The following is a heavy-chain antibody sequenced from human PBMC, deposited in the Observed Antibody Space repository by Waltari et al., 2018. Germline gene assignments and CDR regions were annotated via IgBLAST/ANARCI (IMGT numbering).Heavy chain of an antibody. CDR3: AKVVLTPYYFNYGMDV. V-gene: IGHV3-23*01. Sequence: EVQLLESGGGLVQPGGSLRVSCAASGFSFNDYAMSWVRQAPGKGLEWVSSIVGGGDNTYYADSVKGRFTISRDNSKNTVFLQMNSLRAEDTAVYFCAKVVLTPYYFNYGMDVWGQGTTVTVPS. CDR1: GFSFNDYA. J-gene: IGHJ6*02. D-gene: IGHD2-21*02. CDR2: IVGGGDNT.